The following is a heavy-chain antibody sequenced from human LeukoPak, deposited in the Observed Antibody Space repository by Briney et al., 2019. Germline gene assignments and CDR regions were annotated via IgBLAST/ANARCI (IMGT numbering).Heavy chain of an antibody. CDR2: FYYTGNT. D-gene: IGHD6-19*01. J-gene: IGHJ4*02. CDR3: ARTAGIAVAGSRQYFDY. CDR1: GGSISSSSYY. Sequence: PSETLSLTCSISGGSISSSSYYWGWIRQPPGKGLEGIGSFYYTGNTYYNPSLKSRVTISVDTSKNDLSLNLRSVTAADTAVYYCARTAGIAVAGSRQYFDYWGQGMLVTVSS. V-gene: IGHV4-39*02.